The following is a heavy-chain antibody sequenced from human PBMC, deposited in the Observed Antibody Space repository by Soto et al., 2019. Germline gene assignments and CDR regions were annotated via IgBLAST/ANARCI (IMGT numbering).Heavy chain of an antibody. J-gene: IGHJ6*02. D-gene: IGHD3-3*01. CDR2: IKPGRGST. Sequence: ASVKVSCKASGYIFASYYIHWVRQAPGHGLEWMGLIKPGRGSTSYAEKFQGRVNMTRDTSASTAYMELSSLRSEDTAVYYCARDRITIFGVVTPLYYYYGMDVWGQGTTVTVSS. CDR3: ARDRITIFGVVTPLYYYYGMDV. V-gene: IGHV1-46*01. CDR1: GYIFASYY.